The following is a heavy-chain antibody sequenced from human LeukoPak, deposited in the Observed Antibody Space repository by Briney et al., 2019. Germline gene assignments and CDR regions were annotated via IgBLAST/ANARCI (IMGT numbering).Heavy chain of an antibody. V-gene: IGHV3-9*01. Sequence: GGSLTLSCAATGFTFKDYGMHWARPPPRKGLEWVSGINWNGGGTDYEDSVKGRFTISRDNAKNSLYLQMTSLRPEDTALYYCAKHLRATNTYIFFGLDVWGQGTTVTVSS. CDR3: AKHLRATNTYIFFGLDV. D-gene: IGHD1-26*01. CDR2: INWNGGGT. CDR1: GFTFKDYG. J-gene: IGHJ6*02.